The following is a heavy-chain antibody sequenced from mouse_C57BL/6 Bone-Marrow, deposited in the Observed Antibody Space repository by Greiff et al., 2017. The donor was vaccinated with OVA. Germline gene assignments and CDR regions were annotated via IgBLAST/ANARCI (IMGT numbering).Heavy chain of an antibody. CDR1: GYTFTSYG. J-gene: IGHJ2*01. CDR2: IYPRSGNT. Sequence: LVESGAELARPGASVKLSCKASGYTFTSYGISWVKQRTGQGLEWIGEIYPRSGNTYYNEKFKGKATLTADKSSSTAYMELRSLTSEDSAVYFCARGPPEALDYWGQGTTLTVSS. V-gene: IGHV1-81*01. D-gene: IGHD3-2*02. CDR3: ARGPPEALDY.